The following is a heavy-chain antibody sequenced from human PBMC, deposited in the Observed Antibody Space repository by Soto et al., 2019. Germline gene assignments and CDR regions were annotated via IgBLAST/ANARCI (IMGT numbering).Heavy chain of an antibody. CDR2: IYYSGST. J-gene: IGHJ4*02. Sequence: QVQLQESGPGLVKPSQTLSLTCTVSGGSISSGGYYWSWIRQHPGKGLEWIGYIYYSGSTYYNPSLKSRVTIAVDTSKNQFSLKLSSVTAADTAVYYCARDSSGTMAYDYWGQGTLVTVSS. D-gene: IGHD3-10*01. CDR3: ARDSSGTMAYDY. V-gene: IGHV4-31*03. CDR1: GGSISSGGYY.